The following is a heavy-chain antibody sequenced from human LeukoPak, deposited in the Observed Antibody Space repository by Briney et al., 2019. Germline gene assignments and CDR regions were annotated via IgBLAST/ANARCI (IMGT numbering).Heavy chain of an antibody. V-gene: IGHV1-2*02. CDR1: GYTFTAYY. CDR3: ARPITFGGVIVGYYFDY. Sequence: ASVKVSCKASGYTFTAYYMHWVRQAPGQGLESMGCVNPNSGGTNYAQKFQGRVTMTRDTSISTAYMELSRLRSDDTAVYYCARPITFGGVIVGYYFDYWGQGTLVTVSS. D-gene: IGHD3-16*02. J-gene: IGHJ4*02. CDR2: VNPNSGGT.